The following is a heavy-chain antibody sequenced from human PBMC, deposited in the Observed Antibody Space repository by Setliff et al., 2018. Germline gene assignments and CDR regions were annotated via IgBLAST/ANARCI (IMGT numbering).Heavy chain of an antibody. V-gene: IGHV7-4-1*02. D-gene: IGHD3-10*01. CDR3: ARASRFGTIKYRGDYYMDV. CDR1: GYTFTNYA. J-gene: IGHJ6*03. Sequence: ASVKVSCKASGYTFTNYAMTWMRQAPGQGLEYMGWINTNTGNPSYAQGFTGRSVFSLDTSVSTAYLQISSLKAEDTALYYCARASRFGTIKYRGDYYMDVWG. CDR2: INTNTGNP.